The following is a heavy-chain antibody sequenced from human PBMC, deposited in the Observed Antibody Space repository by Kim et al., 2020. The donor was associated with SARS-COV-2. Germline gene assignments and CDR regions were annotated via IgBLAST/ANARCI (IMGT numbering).Heavy chain of an antibody. CDR3: ARHERRDIRNFGVVTQGSWFDP. D-gene: IGHD3-3*01. CDR2: IYYSGST. V-gene: IGHV4-39*01. J-gene: IGHJ5*02. CDR1: GGSISSSSYY. Sequence: SETLSLTCTVSGGSISSSSYYWGWIRQPPGKGLEWIGCIYYSGSTYYNPSLKSRVTISVDTSKNQFSLKLSSVTAADTAVYYCARHERRDIRNFGVVTQGSWFDPWGQGTLVTVSS.